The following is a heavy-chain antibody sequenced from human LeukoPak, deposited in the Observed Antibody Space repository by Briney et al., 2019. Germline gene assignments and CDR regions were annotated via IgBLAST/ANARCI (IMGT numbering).Heavy chain of an antibody. Sequence: SETLSLTCTVSGGSISSGSYYWSWIRQPAGKGLEWIGRIYTSGSTNYNPSLKSRVTISVDTSKNQFSLKPSSVTAADTAVYYCARVTTGGYYNCWGQGTLVTVSS. CDR1: GGSISSGSYY. D-gene: IGHD3-22*01. V-gene: IGHV4-61*02. J-gene: IGHJ4*02. CDR2: IYTSGST. CDR3: ARVTTGGYYNC.